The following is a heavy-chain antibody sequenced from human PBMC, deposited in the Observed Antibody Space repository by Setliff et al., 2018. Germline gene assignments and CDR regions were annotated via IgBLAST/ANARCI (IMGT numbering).Heavy chain of an antibody. D-gene: IGHD3-22*01. CDR2: ISTSSGTR. J-gene: IGHJ6*03. V-gene: IGHV3-48*01. CDR3: ARLALTGYDSSGYYYALEYYYYMDV. CDR1: GFSSSNYG. Sequence: PGGSLRLSCVVSGFSSSNYGMTWVRQAPGKGLEWISYISTSSGTRYYADSVKGRFTISRDNANQSLYLQMNSLRAEDTAVYYCARLALTGYDSSGYYYALEYYYYMDVWGKGTTVTVSS.